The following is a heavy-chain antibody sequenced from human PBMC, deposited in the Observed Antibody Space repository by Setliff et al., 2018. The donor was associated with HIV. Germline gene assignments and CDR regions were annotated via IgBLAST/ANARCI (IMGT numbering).Heavy chain of an antibody. CDR1: GDSISSGGFY. V-gene: IGHV4-31*03. CDR3: ARGGQGDLLYWYFDL. CDR2: IHYSGRT. J-gene: IGHJ2*01. D-gene: IGHD2-21*02. Sequence: SETLSLTCTVSGDSISSGGFYCNWFRQYPEKGLEWIGWIHYSGRTNFNPSLRSRATISFDTSKNQFSLNLTSVTAADTAVYYCARGGQGDLLYWYFDLWGRGTLVTVSS.